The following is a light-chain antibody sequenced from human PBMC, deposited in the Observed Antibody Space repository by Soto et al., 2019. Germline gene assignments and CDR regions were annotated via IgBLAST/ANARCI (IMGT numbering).Light chain of an antibody. CDR3: SSYTSSSTYV. J-gene: IGLJ1*01. Sequence: QSALTQPASVSGSPGQSITISCTGTSSDVGGYNYVPWYQQHPGKAPKLMIYDVSNRPSGVFNRFSGSKSGNTASLTISGLQAEDEADYYCSSYTSSSTYVFGTGTRSPS. CDR1: SSDVGGYNY. CDR2: DVS. V-gene: IGLV2-14*01.